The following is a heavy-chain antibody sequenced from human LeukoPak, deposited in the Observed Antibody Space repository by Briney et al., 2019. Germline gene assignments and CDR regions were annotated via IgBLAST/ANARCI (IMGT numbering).Heavy chain of an antibody. CDR2: VSSTGSGT. CDR1: GFTFSTYG. J-gene: IGHJ5*02. D-gene: IGHD3-10*01. Sequence: GGSLRLSCVASGFTFSTYGMSWVRQAPGKGLEWVAAVSSTGSGTYYPDSLKGRFIIPRDNSQNTVFLQMNSLRPEDTAFYFCAKDGPLLWFGPTDAWGQGILVTVSS. CDR3: AKDGPLLWFGPTDA. V-gene: IGHV3-23*01.